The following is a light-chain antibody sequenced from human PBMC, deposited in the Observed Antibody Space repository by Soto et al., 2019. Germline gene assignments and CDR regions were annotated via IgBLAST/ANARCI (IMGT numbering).Light chain of an antibody. J-gene: IGLJ1*01. Sequence: QSLLTQPASVSGSPGQSITISCTGTSSDVGSYNYVSWYQQHPGKAPKLMIYEVSNRPSGVSSRFSGSKSGNTASLTISGLQAEDEADYYCSSYTSSSTFYVVGNGTKVTV. CDR2: EVS. CDR1: SSDVGSYNY. V-gene: IGLV2-14*01. CDR3: SSYTSSSTFYV.